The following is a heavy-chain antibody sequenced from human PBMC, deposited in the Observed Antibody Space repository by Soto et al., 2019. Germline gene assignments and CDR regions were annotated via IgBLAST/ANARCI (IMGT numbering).Heavy chain of an antibody. D-gene: IGHD3-22*01. CDR2: ISAYNGNT. CDR3: ARVGRDSSGSNWFDP. V-gene: IGHV1-18*01. Sequence: ASVKVSCKASGYTFTSYGISWVRQAPGQGLEWMGWISAYNGNTNYAQRLQGRVTMTTDTSTSTAYMELRSLRSDDTAVYYCARVGRDSSGSNWFDPWGQGTLVTVSS. J-gene: IGHJ5*02. CDR1: GYTFTSYG.